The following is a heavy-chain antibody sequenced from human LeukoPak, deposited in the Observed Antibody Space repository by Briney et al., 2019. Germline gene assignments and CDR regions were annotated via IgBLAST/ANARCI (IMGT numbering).Heavy chain of an antibody. CDR3: ARDLPPSILPNAFDI. Sequence: GGSLRLSCAASGFTFSSYEMNWVRQAPGKGLEWVSYISSSGSTIYYADSVKGRFTISRDNAKNSLYLQMNSLRAEDTAVYYCARDLPPSILPNAFDIWGQGTMVTVSS. CDR2: ISSSGSTI. D-gene: IGHD3-9*01. V-gene: IGHV3-48*03. J-gene: IGHJ3*02. CDR1: GFTFSSYE.